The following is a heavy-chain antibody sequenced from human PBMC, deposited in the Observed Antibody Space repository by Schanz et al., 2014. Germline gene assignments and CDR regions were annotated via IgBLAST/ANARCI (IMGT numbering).Heavy chain of an antibody. D-gene: IGHD3-10*01. J-gene: IGHJ4*02. Sequence: EVQLLESGGGLVQPGGSLRLSCAASGFTFSSYALHWVRQAPGKGLEWISYITYNGGTIYYADSVKGRFTISRDNAKNSLYLQMNSLRAEDTAVYYCARIGGSVFDYWGQGTLVTVSS. CDR3: ARIGGSVFDY. CDR2: ITYNGGTI. V-gene: IGHV3-48*01. CDR1: GFTFSSYA.